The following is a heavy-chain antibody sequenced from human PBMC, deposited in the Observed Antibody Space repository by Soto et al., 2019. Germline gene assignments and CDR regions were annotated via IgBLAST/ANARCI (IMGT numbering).Heavy chain of an antibody. D-gene: IGHD2-21*02. CDR2: IFSNDEK. Sequence: SGPTLVNPTETLTLPCTVSGFSLSNARMGVSWIRQPPGKALEWLAHIFSNDEKSYSTSLKSRLTISKDTSKSQVVLTMTNMDPVDTATYYCARLLAYCGGDCYSNDYWGHGPLLTVSS. CDR3: ARLLAYCGGDCYSNDY. J-gene: IGHJ4*01. V-gene: IGHV2-26*01. CDR1: GFSLSNARMG.